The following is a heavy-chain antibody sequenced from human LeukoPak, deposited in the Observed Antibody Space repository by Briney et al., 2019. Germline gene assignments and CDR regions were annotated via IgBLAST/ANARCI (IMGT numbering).Heavy chain of an antibody. CDR2: IRGSGGST. CDR1: GFTFTSYA. J-gene: IGHJ4*02. D-gene: IGHD2-21*02. V-gene: IGHV3-23*01. Sequence: GGSLRLSCAASGFTFTSYAMSWVRQAPGRGLDWVSAIRGSGGSTYYADSVKGRFTIFRDNSKNTLHLQMNSLRAEDSAVYYCAKGFLSHSCSGDCYSFDYWGQGTLVTVSS. CDR3: AKGFLSHSCSGDCYSFDY.